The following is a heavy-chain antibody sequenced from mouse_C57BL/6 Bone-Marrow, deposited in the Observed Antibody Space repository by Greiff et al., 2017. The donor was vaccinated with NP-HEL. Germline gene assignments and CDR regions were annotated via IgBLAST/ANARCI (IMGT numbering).Heavy chain of an antibody. J-gene: IGHJ4*01. CDR2: ISYDGSN. Sequence: EVKVEESGPGLVKPSQSLSLTCSVTGYSITSGYYWNWIRQFPGNKLEWMGYISYDGSNNYNPSLKNRISITRDTSKNQFFLKLNSVTTEDTATYYCASNGSSNAMDYWGQGTSVTVSS. CDR3: ASNGSSNAMDY. V-gene: IGHV3-6*01. CDR1: GYSITSGYY. D-gene: IGHD1-1*01.